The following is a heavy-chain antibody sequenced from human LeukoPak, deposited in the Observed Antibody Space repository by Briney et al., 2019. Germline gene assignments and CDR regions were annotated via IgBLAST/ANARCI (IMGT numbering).Heavy chain of an antibody. J-gene: IGHJ4*02. CDR3: AKARAGNITAAFNY. V-gene: IGHV3-23*01. CDR2: ISGSGGST. D-gene: IGHD6-13*01. CDR1: GFTFSSYA. Sequence: GGSLRLSCAASGFTFSSYAMSWVRQAPGKGLEWVSAISGSGGSTYYADSVKGRFTISRDNSKNTLSLQMNSLRAEDTAVYYCAKARAGNITAAFNYWGQGTLVTVSS.